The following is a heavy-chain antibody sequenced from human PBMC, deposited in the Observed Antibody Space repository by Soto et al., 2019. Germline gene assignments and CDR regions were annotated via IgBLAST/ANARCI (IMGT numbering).Heavy chain of an antibody. Sequence: GGSLRLSCAASGFTFISYSMNWVRQAPGKGLEWVSYISSSSSTIYYADSVKGRFTISRDNAKNSLYLQMNSLRAEDTAVYYCASICSGGSCYPDAFDIWGQGTMVTVS. CDR1: GFTFISYS. J-gene: IGHJ3*02. CDR3: ASICSGGSCYPDAFDI. CDR2: ISSSSSTI. V-gene: IGHV3-48*01. D-gene: IGHD2-15*01.